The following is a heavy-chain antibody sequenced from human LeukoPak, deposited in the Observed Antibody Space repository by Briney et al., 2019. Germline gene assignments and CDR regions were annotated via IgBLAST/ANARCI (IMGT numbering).Heavy chain of an antibody. CDR3: ARDNYDILTGYLFFRRGYGMDV. V-gene: IGHV4-34*01. D-gene: IGHD3-9*01. Sequence: SETLSLTCAVYGGSFSGYYWSWIRQPPGKGLEWIGEINHSGSTNYNPSLKSRVTISVDTSKNQFSLKLSSVTAADTAVYYCARDNYDILTGYLFFRRGYGMDVWGQGTTVTVSS. J-gene: IGHJ6*02. CDR2: INHSGST. CDR1: GGSFSGYY.